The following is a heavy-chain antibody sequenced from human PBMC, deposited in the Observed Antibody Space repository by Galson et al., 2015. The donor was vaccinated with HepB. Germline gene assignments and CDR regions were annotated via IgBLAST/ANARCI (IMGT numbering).Heavy chain of an antibody. V-gene: IGHV3-33*01. CDR1: GFTFNTYG. D-gene: IGHD3-22*01. Sequence: SLRLSCAASGFTFNTYGIHWVRQAPGKGLEWVAVIWYDGSRQYYADYVKGRFTISRDNSKNTVYLEINSLRAEDTAVYYCARDFSPTNRVIGGRGGLNYWVQGILVTVSS. J-gene: IGHJ4*02. CDR3: ARDFSPTNRVIGGRGGLNY. CDR2: IWYDGSRQ.